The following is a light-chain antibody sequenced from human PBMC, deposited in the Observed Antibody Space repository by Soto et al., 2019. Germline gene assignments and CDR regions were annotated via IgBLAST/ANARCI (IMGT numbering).Light chain of an antibody. J-gene: IGKJ1*01. Sequence: DIQMTQSPSTLSASVGDRVTITCRASQSISPWLAWYQQKPGKAPKLLIYQASNLESGVPSRFSGSGSGTEFSLTISSLQPDDFATYYCQQYHSYSTFGQGTKXEIK. V-gene: IGKV1-5*03. CDR2: QAS. CDR3: QQYHSYST. CDR1: QSISPW.